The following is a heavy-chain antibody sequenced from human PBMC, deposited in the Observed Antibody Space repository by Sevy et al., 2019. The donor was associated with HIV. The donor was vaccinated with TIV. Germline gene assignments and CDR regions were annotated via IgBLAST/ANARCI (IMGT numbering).Heavy chain of an antibody. CDR2: INPNSGDT. CDR3: SRDLRLRGYSYGCFDY. CDR1: GYTFTGQY. J-gene: IGHJ4*02. D-gene: IGHD5-18*01. Sequence: GESLKISCKASGYTFTGQYIHWVRQAPGQGLEWMGWINPNSGDTKYAQEFKGRVTMTRETSISRAYMELGGLKSDDTAVYYCSRDLRLRGYSYGCFDYWGQGTLVTVSS. V-gene: IGHV1-2*02.